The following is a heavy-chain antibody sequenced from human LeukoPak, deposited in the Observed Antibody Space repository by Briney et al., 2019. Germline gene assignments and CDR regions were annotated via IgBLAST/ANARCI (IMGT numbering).Heavy chain of an antibody. J-gene: IGHJ4*02. CDR1: GDSVSSNSAT. D-gene: IGHD6-13*01. CDR2: TYYRSKWYN. CDR3: ARGSSSSSWYFDY. Sequence: SQTLSLTCAISGDSVSSNSATWTWIRQSPSRGLEWLGRTYYRSKWYNDYAVSVKSRVAINPDTSKNQFSLQLNSVTPEDTAVYYCARGSSSSSWYFDYWGQGTLVTVSS. V-gene: IGHV6-1*01.